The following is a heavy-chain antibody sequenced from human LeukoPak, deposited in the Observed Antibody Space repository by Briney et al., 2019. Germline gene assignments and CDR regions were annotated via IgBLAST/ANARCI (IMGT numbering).Heavy chain of an antibody. J-gene: IGHJ4*02. V-gene: IGHV4-38-2*01. Sequence: NPSETLSLTCAVSGYSISSGYYWGWIRQPPGEGLEWIGSIYHSGSTYYNPSLKSRVTISVDTSKNQFSLKLSSVTAADTAVYYCARQLYAHYFDYWGQGTLVTVSS. D-gene: IGHD2-8*01. CDR3: ARQLYAHYFDY. CDR1: GYSISSGYY. CDR2: IYHSGST.